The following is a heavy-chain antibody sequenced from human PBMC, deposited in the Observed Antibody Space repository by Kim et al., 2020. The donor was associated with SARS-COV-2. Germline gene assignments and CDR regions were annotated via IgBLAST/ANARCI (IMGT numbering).Heavy chain of an antibody. J-gene: IGHJ4*02. CDR3: ATEVSELTGKFGY. D-gene: IGHD3-10*01. Sequence: ASFKYSFNYTRYTHTELSMHWVRHAPGKGLEWMRGSDPEDGETIYAQKFQGRVTMTEDTSTDTAYMELSSLRSEDTAVYYCATEVSELTGKFGYWGQGTLVTVSS. CDR1: RYTHTELS. V-gene: IGHV1-24*01. CDR2: SDPEDGET.